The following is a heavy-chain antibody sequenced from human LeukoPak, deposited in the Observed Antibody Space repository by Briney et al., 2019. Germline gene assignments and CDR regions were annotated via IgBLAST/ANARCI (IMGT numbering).Heavy chain of an antibody. CDR2: ISPNSVDK. J-gene: IGHJ4*02. Sequence: PAGSLRLSCAASGFTFSTYSMNWVRQTPGKGLEWVSSISPNSVDKYHADSVNGRFTISRDNAKNSLYLQMNSLRAEDTALYYCAREGQWQDFDYWGQGTLVTVSS. CDR1: GFTFSTYS. CDR3: AREGQWQDFDY. D-gene: IGHD6-19*01. V-gene: IGHV3-21*01.